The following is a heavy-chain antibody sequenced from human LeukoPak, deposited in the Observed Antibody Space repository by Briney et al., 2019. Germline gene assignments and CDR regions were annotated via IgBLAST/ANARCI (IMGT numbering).Heavy chain of an antibody. V-gene: IGHV3-23*01. Sequence: GGSLRLSCAASGFTFSSFAMSWVRQAPGKGLEWVSGISGSGGSTYYADSVKGRFTISRDNSKNTLYLQMNSLRADDTAIYYCAREYESGTYFDYWGQGTLVTVSS. J-gene: IGHJ4*02. CDR1: GFTFSSFA. D-gene: IGHD3-10*01. CDR2: ISGSGGST. CDR3: AREYESGTYFDY.